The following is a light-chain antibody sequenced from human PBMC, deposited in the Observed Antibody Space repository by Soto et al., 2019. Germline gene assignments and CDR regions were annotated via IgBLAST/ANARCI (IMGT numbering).Light chain of an antibody. V-gene: IGKV1-39*01. CDR3: QQSYSTLRGT. CDR2: AAS. Sequence: DIQMTQSPSSLSASVGDRVTITCRASQSISSYLNWYQQKPGKAPKLLIYAASSLQSGVPSRFSCSGSGTEFPLTISSLQPEDFATYSCQQSYSTLRGTFGQGTKVEIK. CDR1: QSISSY. J-gene: IGKJ1*01.